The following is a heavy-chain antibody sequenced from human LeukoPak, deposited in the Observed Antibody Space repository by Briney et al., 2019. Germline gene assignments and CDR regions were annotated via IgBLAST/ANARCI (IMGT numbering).Heavy chain of an antibody. J-gene: IGHJ4*02. CDR2: ISYDGSNK. D-gene: IGHD3-22*01. Sequence: PGGSLRLSCAASGFTFSSYAMHWVRQAPGKGLEWVADISYDGSNKYYADSVKGRFTISRDNSKNTLYLQMNSLRAEDTALYYCARDAVNYYDSSGYYYPGDYWGQGTLVTVSS. CDR1: GFTFSSYA. CDR3: ARDAVNYYDSSGYYYPGDY. V-gene: IGHV3-30*01.